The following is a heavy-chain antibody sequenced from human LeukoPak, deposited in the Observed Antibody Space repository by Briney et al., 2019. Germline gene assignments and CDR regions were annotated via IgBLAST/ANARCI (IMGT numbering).Heavy chain of an antibody. J-gene: IGHJ4*02. D-gene: IGHD6-19*01. V-gene: IGHV4-34*01. CDR3: ARERMYSSGGYSGNYFDY. CDR2: INHSGST. CDR1: GGSFSGYY. Sequence: SETLSLTCAVYGGSFSGYYWSWIRQPPGKGLEWIGEINHSGSTNYNPSLKSRVTISVDTSKNQFSLKLSSVTAADTAVYYCARERMYSSGGYSGNYFDYWGQGTLVTVSS.